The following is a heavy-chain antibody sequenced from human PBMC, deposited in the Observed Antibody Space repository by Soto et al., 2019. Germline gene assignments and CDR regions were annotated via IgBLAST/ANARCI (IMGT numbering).Heavy chain of an antibody. J-gene: IGHJ4*02. Sequence: GGSLRLSCAASGFTFDDYAMHWVRQAPGRGLEWVSAISGSGGSTYYADSVKGRFTISRDNSKNTLYLQMNSLRAEDTAVYYCAKPGYSYGPKYYFDYWGQGTLVTVSS. D-gene: IGHD5-18*01. CDR2: ISGSGGST. V-gene: IGHV3-23*01. CDR1: GFTFDDYA. CDR3: AKPGYSYGPKYYFDY.